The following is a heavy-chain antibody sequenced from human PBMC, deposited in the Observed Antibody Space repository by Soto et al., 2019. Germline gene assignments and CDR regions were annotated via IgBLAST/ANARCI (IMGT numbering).Heavy chain of an antibody. V-gene: IGHV5-51*01. J-gene: IGHJ6*02. CDR2: IYPGDSDT. D-gene: IGHD4-4*01. CDR3: ARGDDHVLQYYYYGMDV. Sequence: GESLKISCKGSGYSFTSYWIGWVRQMPGKGLEWMGIIYPGDSDTRYSPSFQGQVTISADKSISTAYLQWSSLKASDTAMYYCARGDDHVLQYYYYGMDVWGQGTTVTVSS. CDR1: GYSFTSYW.